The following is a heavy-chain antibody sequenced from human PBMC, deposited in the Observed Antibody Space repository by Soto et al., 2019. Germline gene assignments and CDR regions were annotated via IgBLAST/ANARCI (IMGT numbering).Heavy chain of an antibody. CDR3: AKKGLGSLKTFCSNSDCHYAFDL. CDR1: GFTFINYA. V-gene: IGHV3-23*01. CDR2: ISGGGDGT. J-gene: IGHJ3*01. Sequence: EVQLLESGGGLVQPGGSLRLSCAASGFTFINYAMLWVRQAPGKGLEWVSTISGGGDGTYYADSVKGHFTISRDNSKNTLYLQMNSLRAEDTAIYYCAKKGLGSLKTFCSNSDCHYAFDLWGQGTVVTVSS. D-gene: IGHD2-8*01.